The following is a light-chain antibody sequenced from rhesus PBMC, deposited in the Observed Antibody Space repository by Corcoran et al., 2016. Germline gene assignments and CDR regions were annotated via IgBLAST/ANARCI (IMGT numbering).Light chain of an antibody. Sequence: EIVMTQSPATLSLSPGERAILSGRASQSVSSSLAWYQQKPGQAPKLLNYGASSRATGIPDGFSGSGSGTEFTLTISSLEPEDVGVYYCQQDYSWPLTFGGGTKVELK. CDR2: GAS. V-gene: IGKV3-42*01. CDR1: QSVSSS. CDR3: QQDYSWPLT. J-gene: IGKJ4*01.